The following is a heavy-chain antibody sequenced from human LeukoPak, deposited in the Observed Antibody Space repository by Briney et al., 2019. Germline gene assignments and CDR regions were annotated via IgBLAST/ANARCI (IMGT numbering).Heavy chain of an antibody. CDR1: GGSISSYY. D-gene: IGHD3-16*01. J-gene: IGHJ4*02. CDR2: IYYSGST. V-gene: IGHV4-59*08. CDR3: ARSTWGDMYGGVDFDY. Sequence: PSETLSLTCTVSGGSISSYYWSWIRRPPGKGLEWIGYIYYSGSTNYNPSLKSRVTISVDTSKNQFSLKLSSVTAADTAVYYCARSTWGDMYGGVDFDYWGQGTLVTVSS.